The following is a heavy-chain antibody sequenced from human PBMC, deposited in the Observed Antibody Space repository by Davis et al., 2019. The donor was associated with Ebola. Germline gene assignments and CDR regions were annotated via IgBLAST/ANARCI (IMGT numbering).Heavy chain of an antibody. D-gene: IGHD6-13*01. CDR2: IRSNANSYAT. CDR1: GFTFSGSA. Sequence: GESLKISCAASGFTFSGSAMHWVRQASGKGLEWVGRIRSNANSYATAYAASVKGRFTISRDDSKNTAYLQMNSLKTEDTAVYYCTRRVIAAAGTAWFDPWGQGTLVTVSS. J-gene: IGHJ5*02. CDR3: TRRVIAAAGTAWFDP. V-gene: IGHV3-73*01.